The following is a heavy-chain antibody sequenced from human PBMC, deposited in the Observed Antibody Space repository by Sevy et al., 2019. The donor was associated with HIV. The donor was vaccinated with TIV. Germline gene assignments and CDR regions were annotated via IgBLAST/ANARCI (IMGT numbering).Heavy chain of an antibody. CDR1: GFTFSSYS. J-gene: IGHJ4*02. CDR2: ISSSSSYI. D-gene: IGHD6-19*01. Sequence: GSLRLSCAASGFTFSSYSMNWVRQAPGKGLEWVSSISSSSSYIYYADSVKGRFTISRDNAKNSLYLQMNSLRAEDTAIYFCARDKFGYTSGWQATGGFDYWGQGTLVTVSS. V-gene: IGHV3-21*01. CDR3: ARDKFGYTSGWQATGGFDY.